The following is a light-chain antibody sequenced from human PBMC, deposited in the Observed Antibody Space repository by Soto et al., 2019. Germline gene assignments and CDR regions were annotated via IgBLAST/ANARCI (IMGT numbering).Light chain of an antibody. Sequence: EIVLTQSPGTLSLSPGEEATLSCRAIQSVSSSYIAWYQQRPGQTPSLLIYGASTRATGIPDRFSGSGSGTHFTLTISRLEPGDFAVYYCQHFGGTTFTFGQGTRLEI. CDR1: QSVSSSY. CDR3: QHFGGTTFT. CDR2: GAS. V-gene: IGKV3-20*01. J-gene: IGKJ5*01.